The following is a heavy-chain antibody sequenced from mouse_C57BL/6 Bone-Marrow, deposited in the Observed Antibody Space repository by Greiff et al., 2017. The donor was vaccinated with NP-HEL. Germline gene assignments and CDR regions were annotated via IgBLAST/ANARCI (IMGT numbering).Heavy chain of an antibody. Sequence: EVMLVESGGGLVQPGGSLSLSCAASGFTFTDYYMSWVRQPPGKALEWLGFIRNKANGYTTEYSASVKGRFTISRDNSQSILYLQMNALRAEDSATYYCASLYYYGSKAWFAYWGQGTLVTVSA. V-gene: IGHV7-3*01. J-gene: IGHJ3*01. CDR1: GFTFTDYY. CDR2: IRNKANGYTT. CDR3: ASLYYYGSKAWFAY. D-gene: IGHD1-1*01.